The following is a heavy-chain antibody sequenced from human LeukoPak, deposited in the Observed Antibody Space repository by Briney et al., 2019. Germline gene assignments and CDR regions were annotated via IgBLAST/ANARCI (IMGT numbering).Heavy chain of an antibody. CDR3: ARGGGDSQLDY. V-gene: IGHV3-30*04. J-gene: IGHJ4*02. CDR1: GFTFSSYA. CDR2: ISYDGSNK. Sequence: PGGSLRLSCAASGFTFSSYAMHWVRQAPGKGLEWVAVISYDGSNKYYADSVKGRFTISRDNSKNTLYLQMSSLRAEDTAVYYCARGGGDSQLDYWGQGTLVTVSS. D-gene: IGHD2-21*01.